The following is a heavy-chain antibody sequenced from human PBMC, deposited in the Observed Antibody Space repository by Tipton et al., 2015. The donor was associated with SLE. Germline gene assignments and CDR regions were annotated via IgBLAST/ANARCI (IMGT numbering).Heavy chain of an antibody. J-gene: IGHJ2*01. Sequence: TLSLTCTFSGGSITSYYWSWIRQPPGKGLEWIGYIYYSGSTNYNPSLKSRVTISVDTSKNQFSLKLSSVTAADTAVYYCARRSPVAGRDWYFDLWGRGPLVTVSS. V-gene: IGHV4-59*08. CDR1: GGSITSYY. CDR2: IYYSGST. CDR3: ARRSPVAGRDWYFDL. D-gene: IGHD6-19*01.